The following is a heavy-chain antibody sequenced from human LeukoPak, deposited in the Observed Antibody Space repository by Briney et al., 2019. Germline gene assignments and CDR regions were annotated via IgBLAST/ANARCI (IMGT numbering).Heavy chain of an antibody. CDR1: GGSFSGYY. CDR2: INHSGST. D-gene: IGHD4-17*01. J-gene: IGHJ3*02. V-gene: IGHV4-34*01. Sequence: SSETLSLTCAVYGGSFSGYYWSWIRQPPGKGLEWIGEINHSGSTNYNPSLKSRVKSRVTKSLDTSKNQFSLKLSSVTAADTAVYYCARGGSDYGDYVEAFDIWGQGTMVTVSS. CDR3: ARGGSDYGDYVEAFDI.